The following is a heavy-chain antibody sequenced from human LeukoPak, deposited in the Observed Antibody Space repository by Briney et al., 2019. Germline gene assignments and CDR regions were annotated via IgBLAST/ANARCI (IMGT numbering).Heavy chain of an antibody. Sequence: ASVKLSCKASGYTFTSYYMHWVRQAPGQGLEWMGIINPSGGSTSYAQKFQGRVTMTRDTSTSTVYMELSSLRSEDTAVYYCARGITIFGVVTYFDYWGQGTLVTVSS. V-gene: IGHV1-46*01. CDR2: INPSGGST. J-gene: IGHJ4*02. CDR1: GYTFTSYY. D-gene: IGHD3-3*01. CDR3: ARGITIFGVVTYFDY.